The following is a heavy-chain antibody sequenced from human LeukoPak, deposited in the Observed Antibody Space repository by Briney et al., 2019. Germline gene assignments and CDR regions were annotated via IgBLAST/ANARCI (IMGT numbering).Heavy chain of an antibody. D-gene: IGHD3-10*01. Sequence: SETLSLTCTVSGGSISSYYWNWIRQPPGKGLEWIGYIYYSGSTNYNPSLKSRVTISVDTSKNQFSLKVSSVTAADTAVYYCARDTYYYDSGSFVDGMDVWGQGTTVTVSS. CDR2: IYYSGST. CDR1: GGSISSYY. J-gene: IGHJ6*02. V-gene: IGHV4-59*01. CDR3: ARDTYYYDSGSFVDGMDV.